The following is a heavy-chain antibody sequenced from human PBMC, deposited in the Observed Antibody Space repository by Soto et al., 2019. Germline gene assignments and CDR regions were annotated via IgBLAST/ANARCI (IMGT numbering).Heavy chain of an antibody. V-gene: IGHV5-51*01. CDR3: ARRTTLVKDAFDI. J-gene: IGHJ3*02. CDR1: GYSFTSYW. CDR2: IYPGDSDT. Sequence: GESLKISCNGSGYSFTSYWIGWVRQMPGKGLEWMGIIYPGDSDTRYSPSFQGQVTISADKSISTAYLQWSSLKASDTAMYYCARRTTLVKDAFDIWGQGTMVTV. D-gene: IGHD3-9*01.